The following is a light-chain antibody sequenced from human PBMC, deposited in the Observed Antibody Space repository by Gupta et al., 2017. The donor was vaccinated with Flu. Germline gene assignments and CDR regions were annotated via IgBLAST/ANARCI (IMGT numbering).Light chain of an antibody. CDR2: DVS. CDR1: SSDVGGYNY. Sequence: SITISCTGTSSDVGGYNYVSWYQQHPGKVPKLMIYDVSNRPSGVSNRFSGSKSGNRASLTISGLQAEDEADYYCSSFTSSSTYVFGTGTKVTVL. J-gene: IGLJ1*01. CDR3: SSFTSSSTYV. V-gene: IGLV2-14*04.